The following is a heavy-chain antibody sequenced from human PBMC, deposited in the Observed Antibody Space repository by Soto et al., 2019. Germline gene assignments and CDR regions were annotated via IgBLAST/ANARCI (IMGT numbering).Heavy chain of an antibody. J-gene: IGHJ5*01. D-gene: IGHD2-15*01. CDR3: AKGADCSGGSCLGWFDS. CDR1: GGSISSSSYY. CDR2: IYYSGST. Sequence: QLQLQESGPGLVKPSETLSLPCTVSGGSISSSSYYWGWIRQPPGKGLEWIGSIYYSGSTYYNPSLKSRVTTSVDTSKNQFSLKLSAVTAADTAVYYCAKGADCSGGSCLGWFDSWGQGTLVTVSS. V-gene: IGHV4-39*01.